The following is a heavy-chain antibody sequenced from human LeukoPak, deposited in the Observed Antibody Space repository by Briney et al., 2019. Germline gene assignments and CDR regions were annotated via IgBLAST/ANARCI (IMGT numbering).Heavy chain of an antibody. J-gene: IGHJ4*02. Sequence: PGGSLRLSCAASGFTFSSYSMNWVRQAPGKGLEWVSSISSSSSYIYYADSVKGRFTISRDNAKNSLYLQMNSLRAEDTAVYYCARDPEMGIALADAVFDYWGQGTLVTVSS. D-gene: IGHD6-19*01. CDR2: ISSSSSYI. V-gene: IGHV3-21*01. CDR1: GFTFSSYS. CDR3: ARDPEMGIALADAVFDY.